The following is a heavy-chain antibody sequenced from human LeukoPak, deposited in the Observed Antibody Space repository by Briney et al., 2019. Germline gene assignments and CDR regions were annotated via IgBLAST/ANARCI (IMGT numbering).Heavy chain of an antibody. J-gene: IGHJ4*02. V-gene: IGHV4-34*01. CDR2: INHSGST. CDR3: ARGPGFCSSTSCLGGYFDY. CDR1: GGSFSGYY. Sequence: NPSETLSLTCAVYGGSFSGYYWSWIRQPPGKGLEWIGEINHSGSTNYNPSLKSRVTISVDTSKNQFSLKLSSVTAADTAVYYCARGPGFCSSTSCLGGYFDYWGQGTLVTVSS. D-gene: IGHD2-2*01.